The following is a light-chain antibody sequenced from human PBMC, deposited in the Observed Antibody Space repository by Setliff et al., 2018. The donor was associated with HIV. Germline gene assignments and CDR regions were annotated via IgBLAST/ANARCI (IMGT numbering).Light chain of an antibody. J-gene: IGLJ1*01. CDR2: EVN. V-gene: IGLV2-8*01. CDR1: SSDVGGYDY. Sequence: LAQPPSASGSPGQSVTISCTGTSSDVGGYDYVSWYQQHPGKAPKLMIHEVNKRPSGVPDRFSGSKSDNTASLTVSGLQAEDETDYYCSSYAGSNTPYVFGTGTKVTVL. CDR3: SSYAGSNTPYV.